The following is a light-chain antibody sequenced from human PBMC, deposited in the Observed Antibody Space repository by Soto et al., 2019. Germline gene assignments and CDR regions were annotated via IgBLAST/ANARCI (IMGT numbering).Light chain of an antibody. CDR3: SSYTSSSTVI. J-gene: IGLJ2*01. CDR1: SSDVGGYNY. Sequence: QSALTQPASVSRSPGQSIAISCTGSSSDVGGYNYVSWYQQHSGKAPKLMIYDVSNRPSGVSDRFSGSKSGNTASLTISGLQAEDEAEYYCSSYTSSSTVIFGGGTKVTVL. CDR2: DVS. V-gene: IGLV2-14*01.